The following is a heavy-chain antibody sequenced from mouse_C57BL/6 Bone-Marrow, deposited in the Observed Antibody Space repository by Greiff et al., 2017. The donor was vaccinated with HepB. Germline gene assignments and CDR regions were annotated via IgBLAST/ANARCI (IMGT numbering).Heavy chain of an antibody. V-gene: IGHV1-15*01. CDR2: IDPETGGT. J-gene: IGHJ4*01. D-gene: IGHD5-5*01. CDR1: GYTFTDYE. Sequence: QVQLQQSGAELVRPGASVTLSCKASGYTFTDYEMHWVKQTPVHGLEWIGAIDPETGGTAYNQKFKGKAILTADKSSSTAYMELRSLTSEDSAVYYCTIYLRGAMDYWGQGTSVTVSS. CDR3: TIYLRGAMDY.